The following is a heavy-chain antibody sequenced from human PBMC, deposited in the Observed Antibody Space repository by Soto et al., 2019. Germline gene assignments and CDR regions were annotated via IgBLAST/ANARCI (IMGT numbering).Heavy chain of an antibody. CDR2: INHSGIT. J-gene: IGHJ4*02. CDR3: ARGGKYCSGGSCPTFGHKAIDY. V-gene: IGHV4-34*01. D-gene: IGHD2-15*01. CDR1: GGSFRGYF. Sequence: SETLSLTCAVYGGSFRGYFWSWIRQPPGKGLEWIGEINHSGITSYSPSLGSRVTTSVDTPKNQFSLRLRSVTAADTAVYYCARGGKYCSGGSCPTFGHKAIDYWGQGTLVTVSS.